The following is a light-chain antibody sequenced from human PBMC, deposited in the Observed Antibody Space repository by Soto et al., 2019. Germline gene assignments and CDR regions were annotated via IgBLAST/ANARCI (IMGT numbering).Light chain of an antibody. Sequence: QSVLTQPPSVSGAPGQRVTIACTGRSSNIGAYDVHWYQHLPGTAPKVLIYGNINRPSGVPDRFSGSKSGTSASLAITGLQAEDEAEYYCQSYDNTLSGGVFGGGTKLTVL. J-gene: IGLJ3*02. CDR3: QSYDNTLSGGV. V-gene: IGLV1-40*01. CDR2: GNI. CDR1: SSNIGAYD.